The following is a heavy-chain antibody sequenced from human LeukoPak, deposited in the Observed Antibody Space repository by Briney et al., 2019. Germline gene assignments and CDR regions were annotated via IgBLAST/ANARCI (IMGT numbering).Heavy chain of an antibody. V-gene: IGHV5-51*01. CDR3: ARHPAVPYSSGYLPEYFQH. Sequence: KPGESLQISCKGSGYSFTSYWIGWVRQMPGKGLEWMGIIYPGDSDTRYSPSFQGQVTISADKSISTAYLQWSSLKASDTAMYYCARHPAVPYSSGYLPEYFQHWGQGTLVTVSS. CDR1: GYSFTSYW. D-gene: IGHD3-22*01. J-gene: IGHJ1*01. CDR2: IYPGDSDT.